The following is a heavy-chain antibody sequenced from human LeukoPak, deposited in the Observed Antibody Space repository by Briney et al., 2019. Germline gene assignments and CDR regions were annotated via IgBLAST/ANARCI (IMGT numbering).Heavy chain of an antibody. Sequence: GGSLRLSCAASGFTFSSYAMHWVRQAPGKGLEWVAVISYDGSNKYYADSVKGRFTISRDNSKNTLYLQMNSLRAEDTAVYYCARSGWGYSSSWYSGVDHDYWGQGTLVTVSS. CDR2: ISYDGSNK. D-gene: IGHD6-13*01. J-gene: IGHJ4*02. CDR1: GFTFSSYA. CDR3: ARSGWGYSSSWYSGVDHDY. V-gene: IGHV3-30-3*01.